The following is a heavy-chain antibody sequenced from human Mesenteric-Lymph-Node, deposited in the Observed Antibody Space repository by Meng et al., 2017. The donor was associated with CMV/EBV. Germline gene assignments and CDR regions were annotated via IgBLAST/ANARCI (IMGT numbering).Heavy chain of an antibody. V-gene: IGHV4-59*11. J-gene: IGHJ4*02. Sequence: SETLSLTCTVSGGSMSSHYWTWIRQPPGKGLEWIGYIYYSGSTNYNPSLKSRVTISVDTSKNQFSLKLSSVTAADTAVYYCARGYYDFWSGYYLDYWGQGTLVTVSS. D-gene: IGHD3-3*01. CDR2: IYYSGST. CDR1: GGSMSSHY. CDR3: ARGYYDFWSGYYLDY.